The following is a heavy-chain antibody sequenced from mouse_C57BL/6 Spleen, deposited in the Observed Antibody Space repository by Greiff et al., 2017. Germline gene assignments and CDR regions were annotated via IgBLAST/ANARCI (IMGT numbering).Heavy chain of an antibody. CDR3: ARERDYYGSHFDY. CDR2: IYPGSGST. Sequence: QVQLQQPGAELVKPGASVKMSCKASGYTFTSYWITWVKQRPGQGLEWIGDIYPGSGSTNYNEKFKSKATLTVDTSSSTAYMQLSSLTAEDSAVYYCARERDYYGSHFDYWGQGTTLTVSS. J-gene: IGHJ2*01. V-gene: IGHV1-55*01. D-gene: IGHD1-1*01. CDR1: GYTFTSYW.